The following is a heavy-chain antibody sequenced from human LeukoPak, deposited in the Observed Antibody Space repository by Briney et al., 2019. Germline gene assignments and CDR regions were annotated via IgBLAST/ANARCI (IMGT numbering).Heavy chain of an antibody. CDR1: GGSISTYY. Sequence: SETLSLTCTVSGGSISTYYWGWIRQPPGEGLEWIGYVSSNEGTNYNPSLKSRVTILVDTSKNQFSLKLSSVTAADTAVYYCARVRSYYGSVTGKSYYFDYWGQGTLVTISS. CDR2: VSSNEGT. V-gene: IGHV4-59*01. D-gene: IGHD3-10*01. CDR3: ARVRSYYGSVTGKSYYFDY. J-gene: IGHJ4*02.